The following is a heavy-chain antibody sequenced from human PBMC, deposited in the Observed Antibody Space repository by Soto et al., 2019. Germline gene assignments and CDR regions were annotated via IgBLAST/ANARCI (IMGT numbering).Heavy chain of an antibody. CDR2: INHSGST. CDR1: GGSFSGYY. J-gene: IGHJ4*02. CDR3: ARGGQAGTAMVD. Sequence: QVQLQQWGAGLLKPSETLSLTCAVYGGSFSGYYWSWIRQPPGKGLEWIGEINHSGSTHYNPSLESRVTISVDGSKTQSSLKLGSVTAADAAVYDGARGGQAGTAMVDWGQGTVVTACS. D-gene: IGHD5-18*01. V-gene: IGHV4-34*01.